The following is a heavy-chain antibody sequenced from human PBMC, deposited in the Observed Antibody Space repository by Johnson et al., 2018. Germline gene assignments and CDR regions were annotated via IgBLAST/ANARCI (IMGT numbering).Heavy chain of an antibody. CDR2: IAYDGNYK. CDR1: GLTFSTYA. D-gene: IGHD6-19*01. CDR3: GRGRGGLYHAFAF. Sequence: QVQLVQSGGGVVQPGRSLKLSCAASGLTFSTYAMHWVRQTPGQGLEWVAVIAYDGNYKYYADSVKGQFTISRDNSKNTLYLEMTSLRVEDTAGFYCGRGRGGLYHAFAFWGQGTMFTVSS. J-gene: IGHJ3*01. V-gene: IGHV3-30-3*01.